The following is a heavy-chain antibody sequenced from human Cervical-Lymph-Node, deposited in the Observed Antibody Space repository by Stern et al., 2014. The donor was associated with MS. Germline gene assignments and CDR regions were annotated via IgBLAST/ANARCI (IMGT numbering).Heavy chain of an antibody. Sequence: VQLVESGGGLIQPGGSLRLSCAASGFTVSSNYMSWVRQAPGKGLEWVSVIYSGGSTYYADSVKGRFTISRDNSKNTLYLQMNSLRAEDTAVYYCARVEYSSSWDYYYGMDVWGQGTTVTVSS. D-gene: IGHD6-13*01. CDR3: ARVEYSSSWDYYYGMDV. CDR2: IYSGGST. CDR1: GFTVSSNY. V-gene: IGHV3-53*01. J-gene: IGHJ6*02.